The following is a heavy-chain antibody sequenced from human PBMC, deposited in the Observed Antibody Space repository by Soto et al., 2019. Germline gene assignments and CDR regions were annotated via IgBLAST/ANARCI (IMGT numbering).Heavy chain of an antibody. V-gene: IGHV5-51*01. CDR2: INPGDSDT. CDR1: GYSFTSYW. Sequence: GASLKISCQGSGYSFTSYWIAWVRQMPGKGLEWMGIINPGDSDTRYSPSFQGQVTVSADKSISTAYLQWSSLKASDTAMYYCARPDSNGWYDYWGQGSLVTVSS. D-gene: IGHD6-19*01. J-gene: IGHJ4*02. CDR3: ARPDSNGWYDY.